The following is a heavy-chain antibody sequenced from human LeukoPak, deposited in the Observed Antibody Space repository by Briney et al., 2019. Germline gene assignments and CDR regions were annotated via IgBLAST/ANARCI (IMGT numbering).Heavy chain of an antibody. CDR2: IDQYGGQK. V-gene: IGHV3-7*05. CDR3: ATEVWFRANS. J-gene: IGHJ4*02. Sequence: GGSLRLSCAASGFTFSVYWMTWVRRAPGKGLEWVATIDQYGGQKNYVESVKGRFTISRDNAENSLFLQMNSLGADDTAVYYCATEVWFRANSWGQGTLVTVSS. D-gene: IGHD3-10*01. CDR1: GFTFSVYW.